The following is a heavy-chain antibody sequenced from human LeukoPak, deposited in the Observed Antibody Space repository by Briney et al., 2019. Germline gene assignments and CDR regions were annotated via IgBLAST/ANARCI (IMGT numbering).Heavy chain of an antibody. CDR1: GFTVSNNY. D-gene: IGHD1-1*01. CDR2: LYSGGNT. J-gene: IGHJ2*01. Sequence: GGSLRLSCAASGFTVSNNYMGWVRQAPGKGLEWVSVLYSGGNTYYADSVKGRFIISRDNSKNTLHLQMNSLRAEDTAVYYCATSPATGNIYFDLWGRGTLVTVSS. V-gene: IGHV3-66*01. CDR3: ATSPATGNIYFDL.